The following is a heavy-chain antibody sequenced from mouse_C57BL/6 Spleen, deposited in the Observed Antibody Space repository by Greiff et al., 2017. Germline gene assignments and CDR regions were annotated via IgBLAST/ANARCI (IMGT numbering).Heavy chain of an antibody. CDR1: GFTFSDYY. D-gene: IGHD4-1*01. CDR3: ARDWDWDFDV. Sequence: EVQLVESEGGLVQPGSSMHLSCTASGFTFSDYYMAWVRQVPDQGLEWVAKINYDGSSTYYLDTLKSRFSISRDNAKHNLYLPMSSLESEDTDTYYRARDWDWDFDVWGTGTTVTVSS. CDR2: INYDGSST. J-gene: IGHJ1*03. V-gene: IGHV5-16*01.